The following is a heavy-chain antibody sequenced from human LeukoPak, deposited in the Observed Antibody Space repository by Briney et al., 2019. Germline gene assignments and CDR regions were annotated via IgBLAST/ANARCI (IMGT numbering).Heavy chain of an antibody. D-gene: IGHD2-2*01. J-gene: IGHJ3*02. Sequence: GGSLRLSCAASGFTVSSNYMSWVRQAPGKGLEWVSYISSSSSTIYYADSVKGRFTISRDNAKNSLYLQMNSLRAEDTAVYYCARMAYCSSTSCYHRYAFDIWGQGTMVTVSS. CDR3: ARMAYCSSTSCYHRYAFDI. CDR2: ISSSSSTI. CDR1: GFTVSSNY. V-gene: IGHV3-48*01.